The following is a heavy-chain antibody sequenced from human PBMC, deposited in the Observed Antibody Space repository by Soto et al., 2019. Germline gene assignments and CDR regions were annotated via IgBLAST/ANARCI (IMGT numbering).Heavy chain of an antibody. J-gene: IGHJ4*02. D-gene: IGHD5-12*01. Sequence: VASVKVSCKASGGTFSSYAISWVRQAPGQGLEWMGGIIPIFGTANYAQKFQGRVTITADESTSTAYMELSSLRSEDTAVYYCARDAHVEMATYFDYWGQGTLVTVSS. V-gene: IGHV1-69*13. CDR1: GGTFSSYA. CDR3: ARDAHVEMATYFDY. CDR2: IIPIFGTA.